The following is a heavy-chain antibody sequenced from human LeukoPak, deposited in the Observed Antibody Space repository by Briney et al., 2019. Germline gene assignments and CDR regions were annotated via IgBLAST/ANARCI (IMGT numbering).Heavy chain of an antibody. D-gene: IGHD3-10*01. J-gene: IGHJ4*02. V-gene: IGHV3-21*01. Sequence: GGSLRLSCAASGFTFSSYSINWVRQAPGKGLEWVSSISSSSSYIYYADSVKGRFTISRDNAKNSLYLQMNSLRAEDTAVYYCARLLLWFGELSPFDYWGQGTLVTVSS. CDR3: ARLLLWFGELSPFDY. CDR1: GFTFSSYS. CDR2: ISSSSSYI.